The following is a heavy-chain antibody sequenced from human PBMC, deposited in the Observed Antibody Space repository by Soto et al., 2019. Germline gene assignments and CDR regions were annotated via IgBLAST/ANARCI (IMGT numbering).Heavy chain of an antibody. V-gene: IGHV4-34*01. Sequence: SETLSLTCAVYGGSFSGYYWSWIRQPPGKGLEWIGEINHSGSTNYNPSLKSRVTISVDTSKNQFSLKLSSVTAADTAVYYCARGGCSSTSCYLFRKNWFDPWGQGTLVTVSS. J-gene: IGHJ5*02. CDR3: ARGGCSSTSCYLFRKNWFDP. D-gene: IGHD2-2*01. CDR1: GGSFSGYY. CDR2: INHSGST.